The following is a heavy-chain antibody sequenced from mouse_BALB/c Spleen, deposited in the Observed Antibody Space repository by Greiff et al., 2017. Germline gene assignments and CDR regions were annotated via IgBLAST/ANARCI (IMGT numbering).Heavy chain of an antibody. Sequence: QVQLKESGPGLVAPSQSLSITCTVSGFSLTSYGVHWVRQPPGKGLEWLGVIWAGGSTNYNSALMSRLSISKDNSKSQVFLKMNSLQTDDTAMYYCARPHDGYFSWFAYWGQGTLVTVSA. D-gene: IGHD2-3*01. CDR1: GFSLTSYG. CDR2: IWAGGST. J-gene: IGHJ3*01. CDR3: ARPHDGYFSWFAY. V-gene: IGHV2-9*02.